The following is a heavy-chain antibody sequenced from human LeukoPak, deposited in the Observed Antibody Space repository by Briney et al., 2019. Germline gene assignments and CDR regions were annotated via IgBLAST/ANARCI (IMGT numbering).Heavy chain of an antibody. V-gene: IGHV4-34*01. J-gene: IGHJ4*02. Sequence: SETLSLTCAVYGGSFSGYYWSWIRQPPGKGLEWIGEINHSGSTNHNPSLKSRVTISVDTSKNQFSLKLSSVTAADAAVYYCARRTMYRSLGDYWGQGTLVTVSS. CDR1: GGSFSGYY. CDR2: INHSGST. D-gene: IGHD1-14*01. CDR3: ARRTMYRSLGDY.